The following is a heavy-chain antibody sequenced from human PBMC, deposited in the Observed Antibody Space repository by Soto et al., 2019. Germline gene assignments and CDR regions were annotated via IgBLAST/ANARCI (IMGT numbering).Heavy chain of an antibody. CDR3: ARADAQDYGVYGY. D-gene: IGHD4-17*01. CDR1: GFTFSDYY. V-gene: IGHV3-11*06. J-gene: IGHJ4*02. Sequence: GGSLRLSCAASGFTFSDYYMSWIRQAPGKGLEWVSYISSSSDYTSYADSVKGRFTISRDNAKNSLFLQMNSLRAEDTAVYFCARADAQDYGVYGYWGQGTLVTVSS. CDR2: ISSSSDYT.